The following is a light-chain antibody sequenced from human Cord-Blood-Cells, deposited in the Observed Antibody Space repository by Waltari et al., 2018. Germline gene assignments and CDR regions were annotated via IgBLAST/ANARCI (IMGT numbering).Light chain of an antibody. CDR2: AAS. CDR3: QQSYSTPQA. CDR1: QSISSY. J-gene: IGKJ5*01. Sequence: IQMTQSPSSLSASLGYRVTITCRASQSISSYLHWYQQKPGKAPKLLIYAASSLQSGVPSRFSGSGSGTDFTLTISSLQPEDFATYYCQQSYSTPQAFGQGTRLEIK. V-gene: IGKV1-39*01.